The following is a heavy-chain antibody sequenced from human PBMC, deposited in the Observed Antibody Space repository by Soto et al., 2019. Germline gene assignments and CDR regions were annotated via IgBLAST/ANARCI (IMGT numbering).Heavy chain of an antibody. CDR3: TTEGPYYFDY. CDR1: GFSFSNAW. Sequence: PGGSLRLSCAASGFSFSNAWMTWVRQAPGKGLEWVGHIKSKTDGGTTDYASPVEGRFTISRDDSKNTLYLQMDSLETEDTAVYYCTTEGPYYFDYWGQGALVTVSS. V-gene: IGHV3-15*01. J-gene: IGHJ4*02. CDR2: IKSKTDGGTT.